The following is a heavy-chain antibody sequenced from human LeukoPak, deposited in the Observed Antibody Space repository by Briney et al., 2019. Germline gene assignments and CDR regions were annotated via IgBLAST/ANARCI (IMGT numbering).Heavy chain of an antibody. V-gene: IGHV1-69*13. Sequence: ASVKVSCKASGYTFTSYGISWVRQAPGQGLEWMGGIIPIFGTANYAQKFQGRVTITADESTSTAYMELSSLRSEDTAVYYCAREGDIVVVRPDYYYGMDVWGQGTTVTVSS. CDR1: GYTFTSYG. CDR2: IIPIFGTA. J-gene: IGHJ6*02. D-gene: IGHD2-2*01. CDR3: AREGDIVVVRPDYYYGMDV.